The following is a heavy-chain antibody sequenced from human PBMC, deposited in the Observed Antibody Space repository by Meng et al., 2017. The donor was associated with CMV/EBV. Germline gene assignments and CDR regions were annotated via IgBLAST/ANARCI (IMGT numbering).Heavy chain of an antibody. CDR1: FGSYA. J-gene: IGHJ4*02. V-gene: IGHV3-23*01. CDR3: AKGGPYYYDSSGYLGDDY. D-gene: IGHD3-22*01. Sequence: FGSYAMSWGRQAPGKGLEWVSAISGSGGSTYYADSVKGRFTISRDNSKNTLYLQMNSLRAEDTAVYYCAKGGPYYYDSSGYLGDDYWGQGTLVTVSS. CDR2: ISGSGGST.